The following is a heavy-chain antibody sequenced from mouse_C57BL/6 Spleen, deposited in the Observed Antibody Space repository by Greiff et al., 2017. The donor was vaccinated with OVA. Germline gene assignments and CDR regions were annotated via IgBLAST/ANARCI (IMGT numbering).Heavy chain of an antibody. CDR1: GFNIKDDY. CDR3: TTGSSYYYGYYCDY. V-gene: IGHV14-4*01. D-gene: IGHD1-1*01. CDR2: IDPENGDT. J-gene: IGHJ2*01. Sequence: EVQLQQSGAELVRPGASVKLSCTASGFNIKDDYMHWVKQRPEQGLEWIGWIDPENGDTEYASKFQGKATITADTSSNTAYLQLSSLTSEDTAVYYCTTGSSYYYGYYCDYWGQGTTLTVSS.